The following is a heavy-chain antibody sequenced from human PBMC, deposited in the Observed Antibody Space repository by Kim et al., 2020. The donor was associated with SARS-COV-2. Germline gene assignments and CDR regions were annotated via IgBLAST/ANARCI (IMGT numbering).Heavy chain of an antibody. CDR3: ANPRGRVAGGRA. CDR1: GGSFSGYY. V-gene: IGHV4-34*01. Sequence: SETLSLTCAVYGGSFSGYYWSWIRQPPGKGLEWIGEINHSGSTNYNPSLKSRVTISVDTSKNQFSLKLSSVTAADTAVYYCANPRGRVAGGRAWGQGTLVTVSS. D-gene: IGHD3-16*01. CDR2: INHSGST. J-gene: IGHJ5*02.